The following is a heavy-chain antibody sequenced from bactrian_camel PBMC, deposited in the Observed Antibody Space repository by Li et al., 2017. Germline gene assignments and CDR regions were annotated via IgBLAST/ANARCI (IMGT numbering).Heavy chain of an antibody. J-gene: IGHJ4*01. CDR3: AADTKSSSRCTTVPPGEADFAH. CDR2: IRRSGGET. CDR1: GHSRGSNC. D-gene: IGHD1*01. Sequence: VQLVESGGGSVQTGGSLRLSCVVSGHSRGSNCVGWYRLPPGRAPAEREGIAAIRRSGGETWYAGSVKGRFTLSSDYTRNTIYLQMNSLNPEDTAMYYCAADTKSSSRCTTVPPGEADFAHWGQGTQVTVS. V-gene: IGHV3-3*01.